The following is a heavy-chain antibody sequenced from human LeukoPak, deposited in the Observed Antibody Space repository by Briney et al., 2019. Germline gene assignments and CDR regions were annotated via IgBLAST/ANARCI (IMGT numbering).Heavy chain of an antibody. V-gene: IGHV4-31*03. CDR3: ARDFKYGFYYYGMDV. CDR2: IYYSGST. J-gene: IGHJ6*02. Sequence: SETLSLTCTVSGGSISSGGYYWSWIRQHPGKGLEWIGYIYYSGSTYYNPSLKSRVTISVDTSKNQFSLKLSSVTAADTAVYYCARDFKYGFYYYGMDVWGQGTTVTVSS. CDR1: GGSISSGGYY. D-gene: IGHD2-2*01.